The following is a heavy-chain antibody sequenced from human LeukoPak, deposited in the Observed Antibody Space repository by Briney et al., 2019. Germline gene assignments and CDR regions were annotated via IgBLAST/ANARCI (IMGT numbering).Heavy chain of an antibody. D-gene: IGHD3-3*01. J-gene: IGHJ4*02. Sequence: GESLKISCKASGYSFIRYWIAWVRQMPGKGLEWMGIIFPADSGPRYSPSFQGQVTISVDKSITTAYLQWSSLKASDTAIYYCARADTVFGVVPYWGQGTLVTVSS. CDR1: GYSFIRYW. CDR3: ARADTVFGVVPY. V-gene: IGHV5-51*01. CDR2: IFPADSGP.